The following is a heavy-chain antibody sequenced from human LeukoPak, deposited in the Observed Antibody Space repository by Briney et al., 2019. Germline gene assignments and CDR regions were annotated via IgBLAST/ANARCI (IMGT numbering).Heavy chain of an antibody. J-gene: IGHJ4*02. Sequence: KVSFKASGGTFSSYPLSWVRQAPGQGLEGMGRIIPIFGTANYPQKFQGRVTITTDESTSTAHMELSSLRSEDTAVYYCASLTGGRKEYYFDYWGQGTLVTVSS. CDR3: ASLTGGRKEYYFDY. D-gene: IGHD1-1*01. V-gene: IGHV1-69*05. CDR2: IIPIFGTA. CDR1: GGTFSSYP.